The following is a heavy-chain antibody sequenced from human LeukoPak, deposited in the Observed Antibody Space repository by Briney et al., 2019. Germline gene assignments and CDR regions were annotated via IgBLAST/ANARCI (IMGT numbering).Heavy chain of an antibody. V-gene: IGHV3-23*01. CDR2: ISGSGGST. Sequence: GGSLRLSCAASGFTFSSYAMSWVRQAPGKGLEWVSAISGSGGSTYYADFVKGRFTISRDNSKNTLYLQMNSLRAEDTAVYYCAKALKTPYGDYESVIDYWGQGTLVTVSS. D-gene: IGHD4-17*01. CDR3: AKALKTPYGDYESVIDY. CDR1: GFTFSSYA. J-gene: IGHJ4*02.